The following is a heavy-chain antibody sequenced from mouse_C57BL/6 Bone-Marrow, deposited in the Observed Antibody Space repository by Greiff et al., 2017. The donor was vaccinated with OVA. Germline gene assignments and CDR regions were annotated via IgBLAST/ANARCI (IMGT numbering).Heavy chain of an antibody. CDR2: ISSGGSYT. CDR1: GFTFSSYG. V-gene: IGHV5-6*01. Sequence: VQVVESGGDLVKPGGSLKLSCAASGFTFSSYGMSWVRQTPDKRLEWVATISSGGSYTYYPDSVKGRFTISRDNAKNTLYLQMSSLKSEDTAMYYCARHERYYFDYWGQGTTLTVSS. J-gene: IGHJ2*01. CDR3: ARHERYYFDY.